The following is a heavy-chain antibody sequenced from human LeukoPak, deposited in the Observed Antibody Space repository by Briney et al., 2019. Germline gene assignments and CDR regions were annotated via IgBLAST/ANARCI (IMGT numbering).Heavy chain of an antibody. D-gene: IGHD3-10*01. CDR2: ISGSGDNT. J-gene: IGHJ4*02. Sequence: GGSLRLSCAASGFTFSSYGMHWVRQAPGKGLEWISSISGSGDNTYYADSVKGRFTISRDNSKNTLYLQMNSLRVDDTAVYYCARDSARDYDGLGSYRKSLDYWGQGTLVTVSS. CDR3: ARDSARDYDGLGSYRKSLDY. V-gene: IGHV3-23*01. CDR1: GFTFSSYG.